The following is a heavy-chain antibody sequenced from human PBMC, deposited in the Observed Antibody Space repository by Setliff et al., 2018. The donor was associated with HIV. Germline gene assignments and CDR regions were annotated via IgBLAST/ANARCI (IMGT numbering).Heavy chain of an antibody. D-gene: IGHD3-10*01. V-gene: IGHV4-39*01. Sequence: LSLTCIVSGVSTISSSSSYYWGWIRQPPGKGLEWIGYISHSGITYYNPSLKSRVTIFVDMSKNQFSLKLTSVTAADTAMYYCANAPYPRGAFDVWGQGTVVTV. CDR1: GVSTISSSSSYY. J-gene: IGHJ3*01. CDR3: ANAPYPRGAFDV. CDR2: ISHSGIT.